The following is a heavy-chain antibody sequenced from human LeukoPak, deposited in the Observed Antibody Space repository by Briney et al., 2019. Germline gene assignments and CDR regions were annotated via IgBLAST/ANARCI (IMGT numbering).Heavy chain of an antibody. J-gene: IGHJ5*02. V-gene: IGHV4-34*01. CDR3: ARGGNYYGSGSYYKRDWFDP. CDR2: INHSGST. CDR1: GGSFSGYY. Sequence: SETLSLTCAVHGGSFSGYYWSWIRQPPGKGLEWIGEINHSGSTNYNPSLKSRVTISVDTSKNQFSLKLSSVTAADTAVYYCARGGNYYGSGSYYKRDWFDPWGQGTLVTVSS. D-gene: IGHD3-10*01.